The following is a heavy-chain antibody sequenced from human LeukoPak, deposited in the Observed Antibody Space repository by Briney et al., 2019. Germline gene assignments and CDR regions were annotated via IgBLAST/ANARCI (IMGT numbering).Heavy chain of an antibody. V-gene: IGHV3-7*01. Sequence: GALRLSYAASGFTFSSYWMSWVRQAPGKGLEWVANIKQDGSEKYYVDSVKGRFTISRDNAKNSLYLQMNSLRAEDTAVYYCARPRDYYDSSGYYNYWGQGTLVTVSS. J-gene: IGHJ4*02. CDR1: GFTFSSYW. CDR3: ARPRDYYDSSGYYNY. CDR2: IKQDGSEK. D-gene: IGHD3-22*01.